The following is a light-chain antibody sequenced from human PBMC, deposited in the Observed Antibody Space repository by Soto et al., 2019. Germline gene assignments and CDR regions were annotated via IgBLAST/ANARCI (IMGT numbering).Light chain of an antibody. CDR2: LGS. CDR1: QSVSSSY. CDR3: QQYGSSPGT. J-gene: IGKJ2*02. Sequence: EIVLTQSPGTLSLSPGERATLSCRASQSVSSSYLAWYQQKPGQAPRLLIYLGSSRATGIPDRFRGSGSGPDFTLTIGRLEPEDFAVYYCQQYGSSPGTFGQGTKLEIK. V-gene: IGKV3-20*01.